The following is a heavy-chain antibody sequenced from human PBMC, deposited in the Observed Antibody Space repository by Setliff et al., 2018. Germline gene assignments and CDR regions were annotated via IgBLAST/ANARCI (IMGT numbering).Heavy chain of an antibody. V-gene: IGHV4-39*01. CDR1: GDSISSSNYY. CDR2: IKYSGST. CDR3: ARQGTYCDGGGGSCFPPNY. J-gene: IGHJ4*02. Sequence: SETLSLTCTVSGDSISSSNYYWGWIRQPPGKGLEWIAAIKYSGSTSFNPSLKSRVTISVDKSKSQFSLKLSSVTAVDTAVYYCARQGTYCDGGGGSCFPPNYWGQGTLVTVYS. D-gene: IGHD2-15*01.